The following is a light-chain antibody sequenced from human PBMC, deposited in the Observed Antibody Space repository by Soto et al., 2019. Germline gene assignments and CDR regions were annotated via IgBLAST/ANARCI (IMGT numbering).Light chain of an antibody. CDR3: QQYDSHSYT. Sequence: DLQMTQSPSTLSASVGDRVTITCRASQTISSWLVWYQQKPGKAPKLLIYKTSILESGVPSRFSGSGSATEFTLTISSLQPDDFATYYCQQYDSHSYTFGQGTKLEIK. CDR2: KTS. CDR1: QTISSW. J-gene: IGKJ2*01. V-gene: IGKV1-5*03.